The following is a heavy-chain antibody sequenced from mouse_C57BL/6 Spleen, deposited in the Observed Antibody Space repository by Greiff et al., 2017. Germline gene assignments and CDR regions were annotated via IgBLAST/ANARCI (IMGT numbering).Heavy chain of an antibody. CDR2: ISSGSSTI. D-gene: IGHD1-1*01. CDR3: ASPYYGSSYYAMDY. CDR1: GFTFSDYG. V-gene: IGHV5-17*01. J-gene: IGHJ4*01. Sequence: EVNVVESGGGLVKPGGSLKLSCAASGFTFSDYGMHWVRQAPEKGLEWVAYISSGSSTIYYADTVKGRFTISRDNAKNTLFLQMTSLRSADTAMYYCASPYYGSSYYAMDYWGQGTSVTVSS.